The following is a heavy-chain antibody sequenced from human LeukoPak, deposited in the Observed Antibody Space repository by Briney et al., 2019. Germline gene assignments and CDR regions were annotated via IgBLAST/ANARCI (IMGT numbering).Heavy chain of an antibody. CDR2: IYTSGST. V-gene: IGHV4-4*07. CDR1: GGSISSYY. J-gene: IGHJ6*03. CDR3: ARDAGYHYDFWSGSAYYYYMDV. D-gene: IGHD3-3*01. Sequence: SETLSLTCTVSGGSISSYYWSWIRQPAGKGLEWIGRIYTSGSTNYNPSLKSRITMSVDTSKNQFSLKLSSVTAADTAVYYCARDAGYHYDFWSGSAYYYYMDVWGKGTTVTVSS.